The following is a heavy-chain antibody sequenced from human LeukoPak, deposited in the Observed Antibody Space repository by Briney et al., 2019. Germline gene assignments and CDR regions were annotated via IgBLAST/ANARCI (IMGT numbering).Heavy chain of an antibody. CDR1: GGSISSSSYY. J-gene: IGHJ3*02. CDR2: IYYSGST. Sequence: PSETLSLTCTVSGGSISSSSYYWGWIRQPPGKGLEWIGSIYYSGSTYHNPSLKSRVTISVDTSKNQFSLKLSSVTAADTAVYYCARLDYYASGAFDIWGQGTMVTVSS. CDR3: ARLDYYASGAFDI. D-gene: IGHD3-10*01. V-gene: IGHV4-39*01.